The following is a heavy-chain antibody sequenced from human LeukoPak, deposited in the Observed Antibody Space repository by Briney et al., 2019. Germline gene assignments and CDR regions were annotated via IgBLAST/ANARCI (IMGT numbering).Heavy chain of an antibody. J-gene: IGHJ4*02. Sequence: PGGSLRLSCAVSGFTFSSYWMHWVRQAPGKGPLRLSLTNPDGSTTDYADSVRGRFTISRDNAKNTVFLQMNSLRAHDTAVYYCAKDLLRGAADYWGQGALVTVFS. CDR3: AKDLLRGAADY. V-gene: IGHV3-74*01. D-gene: IGHD3-10*01. CDR1: GFTFSSYW. CDR2: TNPDGSTT.